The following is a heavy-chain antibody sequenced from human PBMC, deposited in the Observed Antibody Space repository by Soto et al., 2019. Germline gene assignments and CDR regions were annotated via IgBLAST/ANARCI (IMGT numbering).Heavy chain of an antibody. CDR1: GFMFTSSA. D-gene: IGHD3-3*01. CDR3: AAVPVSRFLKWLPASSHY. Sequence: ASVKVSCKTSGFMFTSSAVQWVRQARGQRLEWIGWLVVGSGNTHYAQHFQERVTLTRDMSTGTAYMELSSLRSEDTAVYYCAAVPVSRFLKWLPASSHYWGQGTLVTVST. V-gene: IGHV1-58*01. J-gene: IGHJ4*02. CDR2: LVVGSGNT.